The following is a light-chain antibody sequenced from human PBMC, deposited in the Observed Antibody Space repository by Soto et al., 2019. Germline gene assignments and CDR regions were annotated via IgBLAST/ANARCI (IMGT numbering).Light chain of an antibody. Sequence: EIVMTQSPATPSVSPGESVTLSCRASLTMNNNIAWYQHKPGQAPRLLIFGAASRATGAPGRFSGSGVGTEFTLSISSLQSEEFAVYYCQQYNERPPWTFGQGTTVEMK. CDR3: QQYNERPPWT. CDR1: LTMNNN. J-gene: IGKJ1*01. V-gene: IGKV3-15*01. CDR2: GAA.